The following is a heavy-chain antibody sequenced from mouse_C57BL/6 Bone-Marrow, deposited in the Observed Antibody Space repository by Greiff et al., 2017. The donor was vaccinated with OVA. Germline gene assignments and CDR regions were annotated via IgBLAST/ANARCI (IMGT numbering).Heavy chain of an antibody. J-gene: IGHJ4*01. Sequence: QVQLQQPGAELVRPGSSVKLSCKASGYTFTSYWMDWVKQRPGQGLEWIGNIYPSDSETHYNQKFKDKATLTVDKSSSTAYMQLSSLTSEDSAVYYCASLLRPYAMGYGGQGTAATVSS. D-gene: IGHD1-1*01. CDR2: IYPSDSET. CDR1: GYTFTSYW. CDR3: ASLLRPYAMGY. V-gene: IGHV1-61*01.